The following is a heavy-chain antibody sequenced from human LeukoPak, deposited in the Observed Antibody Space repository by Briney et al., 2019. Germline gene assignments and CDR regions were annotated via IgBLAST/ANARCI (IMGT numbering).Heavy chain of an antibody. D-gene: IGHD3-3*01. CDR2: IYYSGST. CDR3: ARRGYYGWYFDL. Sequence: SETLSLTCTVSGGSISSYYWSWIRQPPGKGLEWIGYIYYSGSTNYNPSLKSRVTISVDTSKNQFSLKLSSVTAADTAVFYCARRGYYGWYFDLWGQGTLVTVSS. V-gene: IGHV4-59*08. CDR1: GGSISSYY. J-gene: IGHJ2*01.